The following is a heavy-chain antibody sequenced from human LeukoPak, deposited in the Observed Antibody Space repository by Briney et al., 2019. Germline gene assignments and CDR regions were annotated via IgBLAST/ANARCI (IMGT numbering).Heavy chain of an antibody. CDR1: GFTFSGYW. D-gene: IGHD3-3*01. V-gene: IGHV3-7*01. CDR3: ARLREIPVFGVVTKSTSYFDY. J-gene: IGHJ4*02. Sequence: GGSLRLSCAASGFTFSGYWMTWVRQAPGKGLEWVASIKEDGDEKYYVDSVKGRFSISRDNSKNSLYPQMNSLRAEDTAVYYCARLREIPVFGVVTKSTSYFDYWGQGTLVTVSS. CDR2: IKEDGDEK.